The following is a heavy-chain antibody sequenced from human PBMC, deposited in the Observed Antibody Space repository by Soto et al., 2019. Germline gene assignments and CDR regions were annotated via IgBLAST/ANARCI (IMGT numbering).Heavy chain of an antibody. V-gene: IGHV3-23*01. CDR3: AKSDTALSYGFDP. CDR2: ISSSGDSA. J-gene: IGHJ5*02. Sequence: EVQLLESGGDLVQPGGSLRLSCAASGFTFGSYAMIWVRQAPGKGLVWVSTISSSGDSAYYADSVKGRFTVYRDNSMNTLYMPMNSLRAEDTAVYYCAKSDTALSYGFDPWGQGTVVTISS. D-gene: IGHD5-18*01. CDR1: GFTFGSYA.